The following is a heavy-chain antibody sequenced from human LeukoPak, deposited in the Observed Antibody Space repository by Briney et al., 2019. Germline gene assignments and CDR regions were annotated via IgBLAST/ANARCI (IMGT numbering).Heavy chain of an antibody. CDR2: IYYSGIT. CDR1: VGSISVYY. J-gene: IGHJ4*02. Sequence: SETLSLTCTVSVGSISVYYWSWMPQPPGEGLEWIGNIYYSGITNYTPSLKSRVTISVDTSKKQFSLKLSSVIAADTAVYYCARSSYGYHGAGSYYRLDYWGQGTLVTVSS. CDR3: ARSSYGYHGAGSYYRLDY. V-gene: IGHV4-59*01. D-gene: IGHD3-10*01.